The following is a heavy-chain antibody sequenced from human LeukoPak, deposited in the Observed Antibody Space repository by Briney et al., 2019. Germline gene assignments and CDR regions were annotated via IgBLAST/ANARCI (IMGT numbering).Heavy chain of an antibody. V-gene: IGHV1-8*01. Sequence: ASVKVSCKASGYTLSDYGITWVSEAPGQGLKYMGWINNNRLSPGYGRKFRGRVPLTIDPSIRTSYIEPSGLTHDDTAIYCCARVTPVPTVSCDPWGQGTLVSGS. CDR1: GYTLSDYG. J-gene: IGHJ5*02. CDR2: INNNRLSP. CDR3: ARVTPVPTVSCDP. D-gene: IGHD4-17*01.